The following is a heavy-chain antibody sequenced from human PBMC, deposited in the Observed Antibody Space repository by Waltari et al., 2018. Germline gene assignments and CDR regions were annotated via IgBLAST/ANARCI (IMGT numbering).Heavy chain of an antibody. CDR2: INPSGGST. Sequence: QVQLVPSGAEVKKPGASVKVSCQASGYTFTSHYMQWVRKAPGQGLEWMGIINPSGGSTSYEQKFQGRVTMTRDTSTSTVYMELSSLRSEDTAVYYCARDPSLGGSYCTFDYWGQGTLVTVSS. J-gene: IGHJ4*02. V-gene: IGHV1-46*01. D-gene: IGHD1-26*01. CDR1: GYTFTSHY. CDR3: ARDPSLGGSYCTFDY.